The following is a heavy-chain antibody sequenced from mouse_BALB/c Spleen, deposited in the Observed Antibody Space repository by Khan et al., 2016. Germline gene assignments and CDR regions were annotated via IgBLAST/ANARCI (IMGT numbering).Heavy chain of an antibody. CDR1: GFTFSSFG. V-gene: IGHV5-17*02. J-gene: IGHJ3*01. D-gene: IGHD4-1*01. Sequence: EVELVESGGGLVQPGGSRKLSCAASGFTFSSFGMHWVRQAPEKGLEWVAYISSGSSTIYYADTVKGRFTISRDNPKNTLYLQMTSLRSEDTAMYYCARGWDGFDYWGQEGLVTVAA. CDR2: ISSGSSTI. CDR3: ARGWDGFDY.